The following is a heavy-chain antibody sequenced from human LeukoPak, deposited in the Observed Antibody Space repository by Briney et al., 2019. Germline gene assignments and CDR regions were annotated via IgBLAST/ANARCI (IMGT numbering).Heavy chain of an antibody. CDR3: ARDNPYDYGDYLYAGPSFDP. CDR1: GFTFRHHG. V-gene: IGHV3-48*01. Sequence: GGSLRLSCAASGFTFRHHGMNWVRQAPGKGLEWVSYISSSSSTIYYADSVKGRFTISRDNAKNSLYLQMNSLRAEDTAVYYCARDNPYDYGDYLYAGPSFDPWGQGTLVIVSS. J-gene: IGHJ5*02. D-gene: IGHD4-17*01. CDR2: ISSSSSTI.